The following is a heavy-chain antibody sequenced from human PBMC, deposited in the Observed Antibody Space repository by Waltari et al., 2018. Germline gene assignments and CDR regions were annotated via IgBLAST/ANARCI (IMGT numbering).Heavy chain of an antibody. D-gene: IGHD6-6*01. CDR2: IYYSGST. V-gene: IGHV4-31*03. CDR1: GGSISSGGYY. J-gene: IGHJ4*02. CDR3: ARDKEEYSSSSGFDY. Sequence: QVQLQESGPGLVKPSQTLSLTCTVSGGSISSGGYYWSWIRPHPGKGLEWIGYIYYSGSTYYNPSLKSRVTISVDTSKNQFSLKLSSVTAADTAVYYCARDKEEYSSSSGFDYWGQGTLVTVSS.